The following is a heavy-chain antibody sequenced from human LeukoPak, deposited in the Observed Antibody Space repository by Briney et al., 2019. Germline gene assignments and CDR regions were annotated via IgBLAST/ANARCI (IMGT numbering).Heavy chain of an antibody. CDR3: ARLGVQLWLRGRYFDY. D-gene: IGHD5-18*01. CDR2: IYYSGST. CDR1: GGSISSSSYY. V-gene: IGHV4-39*01. Sequence: KSAETLSLTCTVSGGSISSSSYYWGWIRQPPGKGLEWIGSIYYSGSTYYNPSLKSRVTISVDTSKNQFSLKLSSVTAADTAVYYCARLGVQLWLRGRYFDYWGQGTLVTVSS. J-gene: IGHJ4*02.